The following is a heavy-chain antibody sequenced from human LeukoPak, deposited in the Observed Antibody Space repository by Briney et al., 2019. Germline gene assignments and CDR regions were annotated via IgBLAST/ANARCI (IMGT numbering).Heavy chain of an antibody. V-gene: IGHV4-30-2*01. D-gene: IGHD3-22*01. J-gene: IGHJ3*02. CDR2: IYHSGST. CDR3: ARDRYYYDSSGFPLHDAFDI. CDR1: GGSISSGVYS. Sequence: SETLSLTCAVSGGSISSGVYSWSWLRQPPGKGLEWIGYIYHSGSTYYNPSLKSRVTISVDRSKNQFSLKLSSVTAADTAVYYCARDRYYYDSSGFPLHDAFDIWGQGTMVTVSS.